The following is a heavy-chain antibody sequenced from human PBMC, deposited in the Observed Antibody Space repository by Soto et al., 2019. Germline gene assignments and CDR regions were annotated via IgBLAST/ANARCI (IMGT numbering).Heavy chain of an antibody. CDR1: VYTFTGYY. V-gene: IGHV1-2*02. CDR2: INPNSGAS. J-gene: IGHJ5*02. Sequence: ASVKVSCKASVYTFTGYYIHWVRQVLGQVLEWVGGINPNSGASNYAQKFQGRVTMTRDTSISTAYMELSSLRSDDTAVYYCARYCSSTSCQFDPWGQGTLVTVSS. CDR3: ARYCSSTSCQFDP. D-gene: IGHD2-2*01.